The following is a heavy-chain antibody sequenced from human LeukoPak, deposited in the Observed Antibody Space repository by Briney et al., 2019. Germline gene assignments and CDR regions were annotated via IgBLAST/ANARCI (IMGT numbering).Heavy chain of an antibody. D-gene: IGHD6-19*01. J-gene: IGHJ1*01. CDR3: ATRYSSGWYFYFQY. CDR2: IKQDGSEQ. Sequence: PGGSLRLSCAASGFTFSSDAMSWVRQAPGKGLEWVANIKQDGSEQNYVDSVKGRFTISRDNAKNSLYLRMDSLRAEDTAVYYCATRYSSGWYFYFQYWGQGTLVTVSS. CDR1: GFTFSSDA. V-gene: IGHV3-7*01.